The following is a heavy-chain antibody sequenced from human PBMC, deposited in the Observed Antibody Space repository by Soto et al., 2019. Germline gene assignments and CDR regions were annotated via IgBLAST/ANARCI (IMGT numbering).Heavy chain of an antibody. CDR1: GFTFSSYG. CDR3: ASTWSSGWYYFDY. D-gene: IGHD6-19*01. J-gene: IGHJ4*02. V-gene: IGHV3-30*03. CDR2: ISYDGSNK. Sequence: QVQLVESGGGVVQPRRSLRLSCAASGFTFSSYGMHWVRQAPGKGLEWVAVISYDGSNKYYADSVKGRFTISRDNSKNTLYLQMNSLRAEDTAVYYCASTWSSGWYYFDYWGQGTLVTVSS.